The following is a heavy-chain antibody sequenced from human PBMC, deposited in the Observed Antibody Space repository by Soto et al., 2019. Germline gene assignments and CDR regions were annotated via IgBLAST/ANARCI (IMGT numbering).Heavy chain of an antibody. Sequence: GESLKISCAASGFTFSSYAMSWVRQAPGKGLEWVSAISGSGGSTYYADSVKGRFTISRDNSKNTLYLQINSLRAEDTAVYYCATATLNLDYWGQGTLVTVSS. CDR3: ATATLNLDY. J-gene: IGHJ4*02. CDR2: ISGSGGST. CDR1: GFTFSSYA. V-gene: IGHV3-23*01.